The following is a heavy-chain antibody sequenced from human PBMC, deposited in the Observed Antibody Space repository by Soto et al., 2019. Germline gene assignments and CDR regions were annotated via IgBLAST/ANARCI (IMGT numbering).Heavy chain of an antibody. V-gene: IGHV1-8*03. Sequence: APVKVSCKASGYTFTSYAMHWVRQAPGQRLEWMGWMNANSGNTDYSQKFQGRVTITRNTSVSTAYMELSSLRSEDTAVYYCARGAEVVVPATCMDVWGKGTTVTVSS. J-gene: IGHJ6*03. CDR1: GYTFTSYA. D-gene: IGHD2-2*01. CDR2: MNANSGNT. CDR3: ARGAEVVVPATCMDV.